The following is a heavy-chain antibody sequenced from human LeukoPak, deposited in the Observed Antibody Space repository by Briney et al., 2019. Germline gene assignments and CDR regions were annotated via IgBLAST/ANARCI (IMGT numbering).Heavy chain of an antibody. CDR2: INSDGSST. J-gene: IGHJ4*02. CDR3: ARDGANFNDY. CDR1: GFTFSSYW. D-gene: IGHD1-26*01. V-gene: IGHV3-74*01. Sequence: GGSLRLSCAASGFTFSSYWMHWVRQAPGKGLVWVSLINSDGSSTSYADSVKGRFTMSRDNAKNTLYLQMNSLKAEDTAVYYCARDGANFNDYWGQGTLVTVSS.